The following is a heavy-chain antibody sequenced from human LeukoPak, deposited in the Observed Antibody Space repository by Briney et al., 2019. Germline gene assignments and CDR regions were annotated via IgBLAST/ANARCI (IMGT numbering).Heavy chain of an antibody. Sequence: GASVKVSCKASGGTFSSYAISWVRQAPGHGLEWMGGIIPIFGTANYAQKLPGRVTITADESTSTAYMEMSSLRSEDTAVYYCARDSNGYYDFWSGYNKYNWFDPGGQGTLVTVSS. CDR3: ARDSNGYYDFWSGYNKYNWFDP. V-gene: IGHV1-69*13. D-gene: IGHD3-3*01. CDR1: GGTFSSYA. J-gene: IGHJ5*02. CDR2: IIPIFGTA.